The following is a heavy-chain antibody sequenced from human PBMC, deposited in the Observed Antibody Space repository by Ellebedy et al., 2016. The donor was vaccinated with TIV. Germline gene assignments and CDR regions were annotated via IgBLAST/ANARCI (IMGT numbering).Heavy chain of an antibody. CDR3: NQAGHLNNGDYYYGMDV. CDR2: IKSKTDGGTT. V-gene: IGHV3-15*01. Sequence: GESLKISCAASGFTFSNAWMSWVRQAPGKGLEWVGRIKSKTDGGTTDYAAPVKGRFTISRDDSKNTLYLQMNSLKTEDTAVYYCNQAGHLNNGDYYYGMDVWGQGTTVTVSS. J-gene: IGHJ6*02. D-gene: IGHD4-17*01. CDR1: GFTFSNAW.